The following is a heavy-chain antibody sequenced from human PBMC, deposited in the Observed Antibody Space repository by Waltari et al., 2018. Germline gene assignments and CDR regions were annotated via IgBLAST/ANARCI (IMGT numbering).Heavy chain of an antibody. V-gene: IGHV4-38-2*01. CDR1: GASISRGSF. Sequence: QVQLQESGPGLVKPSETLSLTCAVSGASISRGSFWSWLRPPPGKGLEWIGYIGGSSGSTSYNPSLKSRVTISKDTSKNQYSLKLSSVTAADTAVFYCARNFGSGSWGQIDYWGQGVLVTVSS. CDR2: IGGSSGST. D-gene: IGHD6-13*01. J-gene: IGHJ4*02. CDR3: ARNFGSGSWGQIDY.